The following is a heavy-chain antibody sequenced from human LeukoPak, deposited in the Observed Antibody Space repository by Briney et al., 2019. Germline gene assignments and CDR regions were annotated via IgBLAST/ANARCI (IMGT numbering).Heavy chain of an antibody. Sequence: PSETLSLTCTVSGGSISSGGYYWSWIRQHPGKGLEWIGYIYYSGSTYYNPSLKSRVTISVDTSKNQFSLKLSSVTAADTAVYYCARELWFVNAPGSWFDPWGQGTLDTVSS. D-gene: IGHD3-10*01. CDR3: ARELWFVNAPGSWFDP. CDR1: GGSISSGGYY. CDR2: IYYSGST. J-gene: IGHJ5*02. V-gene: IGHV4-31*03.